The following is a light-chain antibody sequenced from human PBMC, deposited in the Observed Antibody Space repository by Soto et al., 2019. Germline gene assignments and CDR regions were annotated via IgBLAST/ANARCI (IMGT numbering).Light chain of an antibody. Sequence: DIQMTQSPSTLSASVGDRVTITCRASQSISSWLAWYQQKPGKAPKLLIYDASSLESGVPSRFSGSGSGIEFTLTISSLQPDDFATYYCQQYNSYLFGGGTKVEIK. CDR1: QSISSW. CDR3: QQYNSYL. V-gene: IGKV1-5*01. J-gene: IGKJ4*01. CDR2: DAS.